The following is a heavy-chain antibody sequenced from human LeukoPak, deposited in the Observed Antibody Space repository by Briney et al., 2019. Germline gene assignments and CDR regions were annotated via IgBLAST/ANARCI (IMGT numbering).Heavy chain of an antibody. J-gene: IGHJ4*02. V-gene: IGHV3-48*03. CDR1: GFTLSSYE. Sequence: GGSLRLSCAASGFTLSSYEMNWVRQAPGKGLEWVSYISSSGSTIYYADSVKGRFTISRDNAKNSLYLQMNSLRAEDTAVYYCARDRWGYYDYWGQGTLVTVSS. CDR3: ARDRWGYYDY. D-gene: IGHD2-15*01. CDR2: ISSSGSTI.